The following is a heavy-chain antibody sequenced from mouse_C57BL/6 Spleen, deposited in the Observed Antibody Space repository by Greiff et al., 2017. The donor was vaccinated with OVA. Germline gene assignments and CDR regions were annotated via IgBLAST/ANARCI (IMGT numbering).Heavy chain of an antibody. CDR2: INPNNGGT. CDR3: AGVYDGYYFYAMDY. CDR1: GYTFTDYY. V-gene: IGHV1-26*01. D-gene: IGHD2-3*01. Sequence: DVKLQESGPELVKPGASVKISCKASGYTFTDYYMNWVKQSHGKSLEWIGDINPNNGGTSYNQKFKGKATLTVDKSSSTAYMELRILTSEDSAVYYCAGVYDGYYFYAMDYWGQGTSVTVSS. J-gene: IGHJ4*01.